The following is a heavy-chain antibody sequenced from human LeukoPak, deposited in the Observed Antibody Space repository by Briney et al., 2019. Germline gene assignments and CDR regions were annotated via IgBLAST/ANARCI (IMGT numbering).Heavy chain of an antibody. Sequence: ASETLSLTCTVSGGSISSSSYYWGWIRQPPGKGLEWIGSIYYSGSTYYNPSLKSRVTISVDTSKNQFSLKLSSVTAADTAVYYCARVKVRSSTSCYDYWGQGTLVTVSS. CDR1: GGSISSSSYY. CDR3: ARVKVRSSTSCYDY. V-gene: IGHV4-39*07. D-gene: IGHD2-2*01. J-gene: IGHJ4*02. CDR2: IYYSGST.